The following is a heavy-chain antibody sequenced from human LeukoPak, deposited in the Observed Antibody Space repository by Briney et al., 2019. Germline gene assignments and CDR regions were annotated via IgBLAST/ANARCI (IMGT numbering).Heavy chain of an antibody. CDR3: TRIGYSNSSLDY. D-gene: IGHD6-6*01. V-gene: IGHV3-7*01. J-gene: IGHJ4*02. Sequence: PGGSLRLSCAASGFSFSNYWMTWVRQAPGKGLEWVANINQDGSVKYFVDSLTGRFTISRDNAKNSVFLQMNSLRVEDTAVYYCTRIGYSNSSLDYWGQGTLVTVSS. CDR2: INQDGSVK. CDR1: GFSFSNYW.